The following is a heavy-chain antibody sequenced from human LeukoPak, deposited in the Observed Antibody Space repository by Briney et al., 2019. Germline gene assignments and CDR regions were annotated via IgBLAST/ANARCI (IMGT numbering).Heavy chain of an antibody. Sequence: PSQTLSLTCAVSGGSLSSGGYSWRWIRQPPGKGLEWIGYIYHSGSTYYNPSLKSRVTISVDRSKNQFSLKLSSVTAADTAVYYCARDRGGTLDYWGQGSLVTVSS. CDR2: IYHSGST. CDR3: ARDRGGTLDY. V-gene: IGHV4-30-2*01. J-gene: IGHJ4*02. D-gene: IGHD1-14*01. CDR1: GGSLSSGGYS.